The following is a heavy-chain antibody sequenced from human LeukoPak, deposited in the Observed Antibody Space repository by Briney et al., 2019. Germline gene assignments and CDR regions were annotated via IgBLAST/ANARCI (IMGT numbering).Heavy chain of an antibody. CDR3: ASSLRGGSSWYPELDY. CDR1: GFTFSSYG. CDR2: ISYDGSNK. V-gene: IGHV3-30*03. Sequence: GRSLRLSCAASGFTFSSYGMHWVRQAPGKGLEWVAVISYDGSNKYYADSVKGRFTISRDNSKNTLYLQMNSLRAKDTAVYYCASSLRGGSSWYPELDYWGQGTLVTVSS. J-gene: IGHJ4*02. D-gene: IGHD6-13*01.